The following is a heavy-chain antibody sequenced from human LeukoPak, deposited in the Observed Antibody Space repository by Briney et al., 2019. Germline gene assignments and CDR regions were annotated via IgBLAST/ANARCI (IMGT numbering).Heavy chain of an antibody. CDR1: GFTFSNYW. CDR3: ASEMRSRLDP. J-gene: IGHJ5*02. CDR2: IKEDGSEK. Sequence: TGGSLRLSCAASGFTFSNYWMSWVRQAPGKGLEWVANIKEDGSEKYYVDSVKGRFTISRDNRDNAKKLLYLQMNSLRAEDTAVYYCASEMRSRLDPWGQGTLVTVSS. V-gene: IGHV3-7*01.